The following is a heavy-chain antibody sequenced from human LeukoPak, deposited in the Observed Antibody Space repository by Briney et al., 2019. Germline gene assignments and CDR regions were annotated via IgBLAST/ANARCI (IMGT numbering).Heavy chain of an antibody. J-gene: IGHJ4*02. D-gene: IGHD1-14*01. CDR2: IGPTGPDR. CDR1: GLTFSTSG. Sequence: GGSLRLSCTASGLTFSTSGFNWVRQAPGKGLEWVASIGPTGPDRYHADSIKGRFTISRDNANNFLYLQMNSLRAEDTAVYYCATETNGRHYDYWGQGTLVTVSS. CDR3: ATETNGRHYDY. V-gene: IGHV3-21*06.